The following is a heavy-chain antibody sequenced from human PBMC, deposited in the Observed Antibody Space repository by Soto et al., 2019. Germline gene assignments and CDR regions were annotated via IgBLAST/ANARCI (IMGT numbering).Heavy chain of an antibody. D-gene: IGHD2-15*01. CDR3: ARVLRYCSGGGCSDFDY. V-gene: IGHV1-3*01. Sequence: QVQLVQSGAEVKKPGASVKVSCKASGYTFTSYAMHWVRQAPGQRLEWMGWINAGNGNTKYSQKFQGRVTINRDTSASTGYMELSSLRSEDTGVYYCARVLRYCSGGGCSDFDYWGQGTLVTVSS. J-gene: IGHJ4*02. CDR2: INAGNGNT. CDR1: GYTFTSYA.